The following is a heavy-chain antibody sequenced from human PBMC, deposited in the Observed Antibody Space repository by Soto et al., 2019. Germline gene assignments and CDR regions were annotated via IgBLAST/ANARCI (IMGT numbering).Heavy chain of an antibody. V-gene: IGHV1-8*01. CDR2: MNPNSGNT. CDR3: ARMATSGTLNWFDP. Sequence: GASVKVSCKASGYTFGNNDISWVRQATGQGLEWMGWMNPNSGNTGYAQKFQGRVSMTRNISITTAYLELSSLRSDDTAIYYCARMATSGTLNWFDPWGQGTLVTVSS. CDR1: GYTFGNND. J-gene: IGHJ5*02.